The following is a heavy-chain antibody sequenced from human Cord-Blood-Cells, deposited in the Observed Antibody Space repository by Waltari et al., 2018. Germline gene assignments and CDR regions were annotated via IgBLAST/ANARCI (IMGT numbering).Heavy chain of an antibody. CDR1: GGSISSGGYY. Sequence: QVQLQESGPGLVKPSQTLSLTCTVSGGSISSGGYYWSWIRQHPGKGLEWIGYIYYSGSTAYNPSRKRRVTISVDTAKNQFSLKLSSVTAADTAVYYCARGPVYSGSYYYFDYWGQGTLVTVSS. CDR3: ARGPVYSGSYYYFDY. V-gene: IGHV4-31*03. J-gene: IGHJ4*02. D-gene: IGHD1-26*01. CDR2: IYYSGST.